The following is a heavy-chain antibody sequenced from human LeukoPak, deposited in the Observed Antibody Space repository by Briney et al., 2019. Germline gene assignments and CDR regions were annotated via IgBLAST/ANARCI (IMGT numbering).Heavy chain of an antibody. Sequence: SETLSLTCTVSGGSISSGDYYWSWIRQPPGKGLEWIGYIYYSGSTYYNPSLKSRVTISVDTSKNQFSLKLSSVTAADTAVYYCARDHLGAYCGGDCYSTDYWGQGTLVTVSS. CDR3: ARDHLGAYCGGDCYSTDY. CDR2: IYYSGST. CDR1: GGSISSGDYY. D-gene: IGHD2-21*02. J-gene: IGHJ4*02. V-gene: IGHV4-30-4*08.